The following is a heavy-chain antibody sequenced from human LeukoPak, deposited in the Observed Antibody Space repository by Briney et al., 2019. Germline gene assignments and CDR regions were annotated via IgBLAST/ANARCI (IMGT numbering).Heavy chain of an antibody. J-gene: IGHJ6*03. D-gene: IGHD1-26*01. Sequence: HPGGSLRLSCLASKFTFNNYAMTWVRQAPGKGLEWVSSISGSGDNMDYADSVKGRFTISRDNSENTLYLQMNSLRGEDTAVYYGARDGYSGSYYRLYYFFRDVWAKGPRSPSP. CDR2: ISGSGDNM. CDR3: ARDGYSGSYYRLYYFFRDV. CDR1: KFTFNNYA. V-gene: IGHV3-23*01.